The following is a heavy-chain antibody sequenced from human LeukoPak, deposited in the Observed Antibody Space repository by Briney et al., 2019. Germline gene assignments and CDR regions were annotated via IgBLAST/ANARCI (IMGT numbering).Heavy chain of an antibody. D-gene: IGHD1-26*01. CDR2: FDPEDGET. J-gene: IGHJ4*02. Sequence: GASVKVSCKVSGYTLTELSMHWVRQAPGKGLEWMGGFDPEDGETIYAQKFQGRVTMTEDTSTDTAYMELSSLRSEDTAVYYCATATYSGSYQYFDYWGQVTLVTVSS. CDR3: ATATYSGSYQYFDY. V-gene: IGHV1-24*01. CDR1: GYTLTELS.